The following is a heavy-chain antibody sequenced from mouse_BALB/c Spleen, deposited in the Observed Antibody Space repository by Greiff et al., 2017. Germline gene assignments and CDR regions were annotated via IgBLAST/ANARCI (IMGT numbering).Heavy chain of an antibody. CDR1: GFTFSSYG. J-gene: IGHJ2*01. CDR3: ARHDYGNSLYYFDY. D-gene: IGHD2-1*01. V-gene: IGHV5-6*01. CDR2: ISSGGSYT. Sequence: EVMLVESGGDLVKPGGSLKLSCAASGFTFSSYGMSWVRQTPDKRLEWVATISSGGSYTYYPDSVKGRFTISRDNAKNTLYLQMSSLKSEDTAMYYCARHDYGNSLYYFDYWGQGTTLTVSS.